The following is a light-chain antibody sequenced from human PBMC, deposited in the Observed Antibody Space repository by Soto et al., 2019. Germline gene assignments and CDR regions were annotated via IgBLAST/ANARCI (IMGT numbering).Light chain of an antibody. J-gene: IGKJ4*01. CDR3: QQYNSYPLT. CDR1: QSIDRW. CDR2: DVA. V-gene: IGKV1-5*01. Sequence: DIRMTQSPSTLSASVGDRVTITCRASQSIDRWLAWYQQRPGRAPKLLIYDVANLETGVPSRFSGSGSETEFTLTISSLQPDDFAIYYCQQYNSYPLTFGGGTKVDIK.